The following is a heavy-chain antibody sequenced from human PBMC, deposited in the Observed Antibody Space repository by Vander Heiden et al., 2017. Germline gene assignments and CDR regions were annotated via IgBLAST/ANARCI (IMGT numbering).Heavy chain of an antibody. V-gene: IGHV3-74*01. CDR3: GRGNYGMDV. Sequence: EVQLVESGGGSVQPGDSLRLSSAASGFTLSDYWMHWVRQAPGKGLVWVSNINGDGSKTNYADSVKGRFTVSRDNAKNTLYLQMHSLRAEDTAVYYCGRGNYGMDVWGQGTTVTVSS. CDR1: GFTLSDYW. CDR2: INGDGSKT. J-gene: IGHJ6*02.